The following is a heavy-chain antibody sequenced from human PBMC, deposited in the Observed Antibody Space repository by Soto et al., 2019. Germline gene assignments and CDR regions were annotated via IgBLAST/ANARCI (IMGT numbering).Heavy chain of an antibody. CDR2: IIPMLDIT. Sequence: QVQLVQSGAEVKKPGSSVKVSCKASGGTFSTYTIIWVRQAPGQGLEWMGRIIPMLDITNNAQRFQGRGTITADKSTSTAYLELSSLRSEDTAVYYCTLGSWSAETFDIWGRGTMVTVSS. CDR1: GGTFSTYT. J-gene: IGHJ3*02. V-gene: IGHV1-69*02. D-gene: IGHD6-13*01. CDR3: TLGSWSAETFDI.